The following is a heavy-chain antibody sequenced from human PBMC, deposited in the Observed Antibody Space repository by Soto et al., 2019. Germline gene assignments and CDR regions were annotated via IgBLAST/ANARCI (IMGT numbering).Heavy chain of an antibody. D-gene: IGHD1-26*01. Sequence: KTSETLSLTCTVSGGSISSSSYYWGWIRQPPGKGLEWIGSIYYSGSTYYNPSLKSRVTISVDTSKNQFSLKLSSVTAADTAVYYCAGNSGSLLAYYYYGMDVWGQGTTVTVSS. CDR2: IYYSGST. CDR1: GGSISSSSYY. V-gene: IGHV4-39*01. CDR3: AGNSGSLLAYYYYGMDV. J-gene: IGHJ6*02.